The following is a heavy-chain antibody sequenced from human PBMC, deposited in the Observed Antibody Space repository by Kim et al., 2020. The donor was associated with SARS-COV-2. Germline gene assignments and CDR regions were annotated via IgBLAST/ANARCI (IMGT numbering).Heavy chain of an antibody. Sequence: NPSLKSRATIAVDTSKNQFSLKLSSVTAADTAVYYCARQWGSSSLSIFDYWGQGTLVTVSS. J-gene: IGHJ4*02. D-gene: IGHD6-6*01. CDR3: ARQWGSSSLSIFDY. V-gene: IGHV4-39*01.